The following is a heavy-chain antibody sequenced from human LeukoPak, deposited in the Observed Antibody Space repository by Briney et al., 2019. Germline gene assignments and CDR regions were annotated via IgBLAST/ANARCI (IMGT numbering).Heavy chain of an antibody. CDR2: IKEDGSEK. V-gene: IGHV3-7*04. J-gene: IGHJ4*02. CDR1: QFTFSSYV. CDR3: ATDYPGY. Sequence: GGSLRLSCVGYQFTFSSYVMHWVRQPPGKGLEWVANIKEDGSEKCYVDSVKGRFTISRDNAKNSLYLQINSLRAEDTAVYYCATDYPGYWGQGTLVTVSS.